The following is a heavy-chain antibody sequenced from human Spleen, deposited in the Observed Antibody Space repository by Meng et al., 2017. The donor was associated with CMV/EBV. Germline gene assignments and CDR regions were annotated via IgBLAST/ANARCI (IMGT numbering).Heavy chain of an antibody. CDR2: ISYDGSNI. CDR1: GFTFSSYA. D-gene: IGHD2-8*02. J-gene: IGHJ5*02. V-gene: IGHV3-30*04. CDR3: AKGGVQLPPRFDP. Sequence: CAASGFTFSSYAMHWVRQAPGKGLEWVAVISYDGSNIYYADSVKGRFTISRDNSKNTLYLQMNSLRAGDTAVYYCAKGGVQLPPRFDPWGQGTLVTVSS.